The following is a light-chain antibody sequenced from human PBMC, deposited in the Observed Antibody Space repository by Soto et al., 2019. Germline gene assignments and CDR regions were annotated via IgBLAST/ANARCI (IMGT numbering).Light chain of an antibody. Sequence: DIQMTQSPSSLSASVGDRVTITCREGKGIRNDLGWFQQKPGKAPERLIYDASSLQSGVPSRFSGTGSGTEFTLTISSLHPEDFATYYCLQHSIYPFTFGPGTKVDIK. V-gene: IGKV1-17*01. CDR1: KGIRND. J-gene: IGKJ3*01. CDR2: DAS. CDR3: LQHSIYPFT.